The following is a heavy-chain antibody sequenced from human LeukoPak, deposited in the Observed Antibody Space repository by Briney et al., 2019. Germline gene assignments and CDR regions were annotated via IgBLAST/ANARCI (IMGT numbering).Heavy chain of an antibody. CDR1: GGSISSYY. V-gene: IGHV4-59*12. CDR3: AIHYYDSSGYYSSLDY. CDR2: IYYSGTT. Sequence: SETLSLTCTVSGGSISSYYWSWIRQPPGKGLEWIGYIYYSGTTNYNPSLKSRVTISVDTSKNQFSLKLSSVTAADTAVYYCAIHYYDSSGYYSSLDYWGQGTLVTVSS. J-gene: IGHJ4*02. D-gene: IGHD3-22*01.